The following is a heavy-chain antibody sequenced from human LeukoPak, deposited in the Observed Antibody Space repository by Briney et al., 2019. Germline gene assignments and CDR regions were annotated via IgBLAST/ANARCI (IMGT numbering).Heavy chain of an antibody. CDR3: ARDSRQEGIAVAGGDAFDI. V-gene: IGHV1-69*05. Sequence: SVKVSRKASGGTFSSYAISWVRQAPGQGLECMGGIIPIFGTANYAQKFQGRVTITTDESTSTAYMELSSLRSEDTAVYYCARDSRQEGIAVAGGDAFDIWGQGTMVTVSS. J-gene: IGHJ3*02. CDR1: GGTFSSYA. CDR2: IIPIFGTA. D-gene: IGHD6-19*01.